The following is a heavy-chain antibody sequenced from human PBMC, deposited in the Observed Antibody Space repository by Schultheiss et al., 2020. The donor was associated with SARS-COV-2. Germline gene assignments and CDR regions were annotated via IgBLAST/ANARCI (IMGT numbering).Heavy chain of an antibody. CDR3: ARDDSSTFDY. J-gene: IGHJ4*02. CDR2: INHSGST. V-gene: IGHV4-34*01. D-gene: IGHD3-22*01. Sequence: SETLSLTCAVYGGSFSGYYWSWIRQPPGKGLEWIGEINHSGSTNYNPSLKSRVTISVDKSKNQFSLKLSSVTAADTAVYYCARDDSSTFDYWGQGTLVTVSS. CDR1: GGSFSGYY.